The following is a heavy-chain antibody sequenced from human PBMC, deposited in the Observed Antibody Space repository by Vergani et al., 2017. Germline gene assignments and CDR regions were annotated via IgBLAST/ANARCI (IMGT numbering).Heavy chain of an antibody. CDR3: TIVRYGGYIFHY. Sequence: EVQLVESGGGLVQPGRSLRLSCTASGFTFGDYAMSWVRQAPGKGLEWVGFIRSKAYGGTTEYAASVKGRFTISRDDSKSIAYLQMNSLKTEDTAVYYCTIVRYGGYIFHYWGQGTLVTVSS. CDR1: GFTFGDYA. J-gene: IGHJ4*02. V-gene: IGHV3-49*04. D-gene: IGHD5-12*01. CDR2: IRSKAYGGTT.